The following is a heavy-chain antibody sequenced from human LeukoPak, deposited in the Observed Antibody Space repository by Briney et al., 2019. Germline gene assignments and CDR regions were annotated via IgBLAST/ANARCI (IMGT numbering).Heavy chain of an antibody. CDR2: TYYRSKWYN. CDR1: GDSVSSNSAA. V-gene: IGHV6-1*01. CDR3: ARGYCSSTSCYDYYYGMDV. D-gene: IGHD2-2*01. Sequence: SQTLSLICAISGDSVSSNSAAWNWIRQSPSRGLEWLGRTYYRSKWYNDYAVSVKSRIAINPDTSKNQFSLQLNSVTPEDTAVYYCARGYCSSTSCYDYYYGMDVWGQGTTVTVSS. J-gene: IGHJ6*02.